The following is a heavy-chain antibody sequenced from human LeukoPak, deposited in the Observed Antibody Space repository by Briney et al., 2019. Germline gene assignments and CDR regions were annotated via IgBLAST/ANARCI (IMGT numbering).Heavy chain of an antibody. CDR3: ASLRPIDIVVVPASMRRQWFDP. J-gene: IGHJ5*02. D-gene: IGHD2-2*01. CDR1: GGSITSSNYY. Sequence: SETLSLTCTVSGGSITSSNYYWGWIRQPPGKGLEWIGSIYYSGNTYYNPSLKSRVTISVDTSKNQFSLKLDSVTAADTAVYYCASLRPIDIVVVPASMRRQWFDPWGQGTLVTVSS. CDR2: IYYSGNT. V-gene: IGHV4-39*01.